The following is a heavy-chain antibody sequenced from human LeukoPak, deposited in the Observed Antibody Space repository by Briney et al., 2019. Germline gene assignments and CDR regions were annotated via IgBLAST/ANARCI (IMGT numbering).Heavy chain of an antibody. CDR1: GFTFSSYG. CDR3: ARWGLGGSGSYFHFDY. V-gene: IGHV3-33*01. D-gene: IGHD3-10*01. CDR2: IWYDGSNK. J-gene: IGHJ4*02. Sequence: GRSLRLSCAASGFTFSSYGMHWVRQALGKGLECVAVIWYDGSNKYYADSVKGRFTISRDNSKNTLYLQMNSLRAEDTAVYYCARWGLGGSGSYFHFDYWGQGTLVTVSS.